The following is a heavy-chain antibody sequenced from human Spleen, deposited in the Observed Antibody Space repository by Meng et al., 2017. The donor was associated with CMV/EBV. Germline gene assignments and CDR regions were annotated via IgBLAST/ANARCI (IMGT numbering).Heavy chain of an antibody. D-gene: IGHD2-2*01. CDR1: GYTFTSYY. V-gene: IGHV1-46*01. CDR2: INPSGGST. J-gene: IGHJ5*02. CDR3: ARVIVPAATSPWFDP. Sequence: ASVKVSCKASGYTFTSYYMHWVRQAPGQGLEWMGIINPSGGSTSYAQKFQGRVTMTTDTSTSTAYMGLRSLRSDDTAVYYCARVIVPAATSPWFDPWGQGTLVTVSS.